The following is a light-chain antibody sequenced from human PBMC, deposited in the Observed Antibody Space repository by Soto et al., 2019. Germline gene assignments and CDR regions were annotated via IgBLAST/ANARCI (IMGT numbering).Light chain of an antibody. CDR3: CSYAGSSTFLVV. CDR1: SSDVGSYNL. CDR2: EGS. Sequence: QSALTQPASVSGSPGQSITISCTGTSSDVGSYNLVSWYQQHPGKAPKLMIYEGSKRPSGVSNRFSGSKSGNTASLTISGLQAKDEADYYCCSYAGSSTFLVVFGGGTKLTVL. V-gene: IGLV2-23*03. J-gene: IGLJ2*01.